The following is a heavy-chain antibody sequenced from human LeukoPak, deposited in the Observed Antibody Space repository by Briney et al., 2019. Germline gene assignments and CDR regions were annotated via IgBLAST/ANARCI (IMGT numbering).Heavy chain of an antibody. CDR1: GYTFTSYD. V-gene: IGHV1-8*01. Sequence: ASVKVSCKASGYTFTSYDINWVRQATGQGLEWMGWMNPNSGNTGYVQKFQGRVTMTRNTSISTAYMELSSLRSEDTAVYYCARRHCSGGSCYSQNWGQGTLVTVSS. D-gene: IGHD2-15*01. CDR3: ARRHCSGGSCYSQN. J-gene: IGHJ1*01. CDR2: MNPNSGNT.